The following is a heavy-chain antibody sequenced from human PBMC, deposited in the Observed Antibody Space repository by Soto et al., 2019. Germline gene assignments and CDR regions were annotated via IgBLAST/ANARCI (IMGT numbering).Heavy chain of an antibody. V-gene: IGHV3-23*01. CDR1: GFTFSSYA. CDR3: AKGLRHWSPDSSGYSNAFDI. J-gene: IGHJ3*02. CDR2: ISGSGGST. D-gene: IGHD3-22*01. Sequence: EVQLLESGGGLVQPGGSLRLSCAASGFTFSSYAMSWVRQAPGKGLEWVSAISGSGGSTYYADSVKGRFTISRDNSKNTLYLQMNSLRAEDTAVYYCAKGLRHWSPDSSGYSNAFDIWGQGTMVTVSS.